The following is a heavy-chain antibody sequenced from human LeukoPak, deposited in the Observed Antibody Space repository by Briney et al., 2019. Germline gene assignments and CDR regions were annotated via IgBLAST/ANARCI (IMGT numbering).Heavy chain of an antibody. D-gene: IGHD3-10*01. Sequence: SVKVSCKASGGTFSSYAISWVRQAPGQGLEWMGGIIPIFGTANYAQKFQGRVTITADESTSTAYMELSSLRSEDTAVHYCARGEYYGSGLRPYFDLWGRGTLVTVSS. CDR2: IIPIFGTA. CDR3: ARGEYYGSGLRPYFDL. V-gene: IGHV1-69*13. CDR1: GGTFSSYA. J-gene: IGHJ2*01.